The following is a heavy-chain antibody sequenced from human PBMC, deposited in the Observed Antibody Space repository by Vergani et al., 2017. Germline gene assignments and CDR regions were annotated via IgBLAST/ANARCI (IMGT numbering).Heavy chain of an antibody. V-gene: IGHV3-30-3*01. CDR2: ISYDGSNK. Sequence: QVQLVESGGGVVQPGRSLRLSCAASGFTFSSYAVHWVRQAPGKGLEGVAVISYDGSNKYYADSVKGRFTISRDNSKNTLYLQMNSLRAEDTAVYYCARDLGLYWQLAAYYFDYWGQGGLVTVSS. CDR1: GFTFSSYA. D-gene: IGHD6-6*01. J-gene: IGHJ4*02. CDR3: ARDLGLYWQLAAYYFDY.